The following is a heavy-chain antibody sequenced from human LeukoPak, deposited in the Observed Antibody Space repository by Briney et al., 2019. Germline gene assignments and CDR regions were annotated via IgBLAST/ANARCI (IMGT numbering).Heavy chain of an antibody. D-gene: IGHD1-14*01. Sequence: SETLSLTCAVYGGSFSGYYWSWIRQPPGKGLEWIGEINHSGSTNYNPSLKSRVTISVDTSKNQFSLKLSSVTAADTAVYYCARGVTVDYWGQGTLVTVSS. CDR1: GGSFSGYY. CDR2: INHSGST. V-gene: IGHV4-34*01. CDR3: ARGVTVDY. J-gene: IGHJ4*02.